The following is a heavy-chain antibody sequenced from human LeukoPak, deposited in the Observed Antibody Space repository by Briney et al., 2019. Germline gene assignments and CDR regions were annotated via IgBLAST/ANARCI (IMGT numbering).Heavy chain of an antibody. D-gene: IGHD3-22*01. Sequence: PGGSLRLFCAASGFTFSSYAMSWVRQAPGKGLEWVSAISGSGGSTYYADSVKGRFTISRDNSKNTLYLQMNSLRAEDTAVYYCAKDWARVVVTSDAFDIWGQGTMVTVSS. CDR3: AKDWARVVVTSDAFDI. V-gene: IGHV3-23*01. J-gene: IGHJ3*02. CDR1: GFTFSSYA. CDR2: ISGSGGST.